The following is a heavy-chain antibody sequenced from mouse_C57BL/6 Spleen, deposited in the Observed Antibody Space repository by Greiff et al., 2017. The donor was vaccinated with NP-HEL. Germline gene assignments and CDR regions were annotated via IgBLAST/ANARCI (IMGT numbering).Heavy chain of an antibody. CDR3: AREGRVPSYAMDY. J-gene: IGHJ4*01. CDR2: ISYDGSN. V-gene: IGHV3-6*01. D-gene: IGHD2-14*01. CDR1: GYSITSGYY. Sequence: EVKLVESGPGLVKPSQSLSLTCSVTGYSITSGYYWNWIRQFPGNKLEWMGYISYDGSNNYNPSLKNRISITRDTSRNQFFLKLNSVTTEDTATYCCAREGRVPSYAMDYWGQGTSVTVSS.